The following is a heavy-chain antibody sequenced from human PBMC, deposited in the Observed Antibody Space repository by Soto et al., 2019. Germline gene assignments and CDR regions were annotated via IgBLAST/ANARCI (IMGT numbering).Heavy chain of an antibody. CDR1: GFTFSSPW. D-gene: IGHD4-17*01. Sequence: PGGSLRLSCVASGFTFSSPWMHWFRQAPGKGLVWVSRINGDGSDTKYADSVKGRFTISRDNAKNTVYLQMNSLRVDDTAVYYCARDQTTGDWFDAWGQGALVTVSS. J-gene: IGHJ5*02. CDR3: ARDQTTGDWFDA. V-gene: IGHV3-74*03. CDR2: INGDGSDT.